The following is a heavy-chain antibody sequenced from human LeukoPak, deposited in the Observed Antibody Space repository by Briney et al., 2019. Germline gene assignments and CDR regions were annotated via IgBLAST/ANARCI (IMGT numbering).Heavy chain of an antibody. Sequence: ASVKVSCKASGYTFTSYGISWVRQAPGQGLEWMGWISAYNGNTNYAQKLQGRVTMTTDTSTSTAYMELRSLRSDDTAVYYCARLDYFSSLNANYFDYWGQGTLVTVSS. V-gene: IGHV1-18*01. J-gene: IGHJ4*02. D-gene: IGHD5-12*01. CDR1: GYTFTSYG. CDR2: ISAYNGNT. CDR3: ARLDYFSSLNANYFDY.